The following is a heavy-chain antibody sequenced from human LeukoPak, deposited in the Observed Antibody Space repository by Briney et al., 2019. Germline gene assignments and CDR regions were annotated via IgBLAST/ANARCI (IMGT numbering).Heavy chain of an antibody. V-gene: IGHV4-30-4*08. J-gene: IGHJ6*03. CDR3: ARDQGLGYYYYMDV. D-gene: IGHD3-10*01. Sequence: SQTLSLTCTVSGGSISRGDYYWSWIRHPPGKGLEWIGYIYYSGSTYYNPSLKSRITISLDTSKNHFSLKLSSVTAADTAVYYCARDQGLGYYYYMDVWGKGTTVTVSS. CDR2: IYYSGST. CDR1: GGSISRGDYY.